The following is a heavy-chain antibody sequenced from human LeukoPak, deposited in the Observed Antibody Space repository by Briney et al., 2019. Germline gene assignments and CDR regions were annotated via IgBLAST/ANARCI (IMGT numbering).Heavy chain of an antibody. Sequence: PGGSLRLSCAASGFTFSSYAMSWVRQAPGKGLEWVSAISGSGGSTYYADSVKGRFTISRDNSKNTLYLQMNSLRAEDTAVYYCARGGYYDFWSGYYPATDYWGQGTLVTVSS. CDR2: ISGSGGST. J-gene: IGHJ4*02. CDR3: ARGGYYDFWSGYYPATDY. CDR1: GFTFSSYA. V-gene: IGHV3-23*01. D-gene: IGHD3-3*01.